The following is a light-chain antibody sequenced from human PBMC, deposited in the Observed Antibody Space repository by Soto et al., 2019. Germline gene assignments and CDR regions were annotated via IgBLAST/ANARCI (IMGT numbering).Light chain of an antibody. V-gene: IGKV1-5*03. J-gene: IGKJ1*01. Sequence: IQMTQSPSTLSSSVGNRVTITCRASQSISTWLAWHQQKPGKAPKLLIYKASFLESGVPSRFGGSGSGTEFTLTITSLQPDDFATYYCQQYSRSWTFGQGTKV. CDR2: KAS. CDR1: QSISTW. CDR3: QQYSRSWT.